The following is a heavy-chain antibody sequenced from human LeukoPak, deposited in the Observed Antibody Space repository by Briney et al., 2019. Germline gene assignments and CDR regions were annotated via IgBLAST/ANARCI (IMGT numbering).Heavy chain of an antibody. D-gene: IGHD4-11*01. Sequence: SQTLSLTCAISGGSVSTNSAAWNWIRQSPSRGLEWLGGTYYRSKWYTDYAVSVKTRITINPDTSKNQFSLQLNSVTPEDTAVYYCARSYSNHFDYWGQGTLVTVSS. V-gene: IGHV6-1*01. CDR2: TYYRSKWYT. J-gene: IGHJ4*02. CDR3: ARSYSNHFDY. CDR1: GGSVSTNSAA.